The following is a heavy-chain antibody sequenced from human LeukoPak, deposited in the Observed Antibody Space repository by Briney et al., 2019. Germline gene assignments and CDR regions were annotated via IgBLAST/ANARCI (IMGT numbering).Heavy chain of an antibody. CDR1: GFTFSSYE. CDR2: ISSSGSTI. Sequence: PGGSLRLSCAASGFTFSSYEMNWVRQAPGKGLEWVSYISSSGSTILYSDSVKGRFTIYRDNAKNSLYLQMNSLRAEDTAVYYCARDRGVLRFLEWSRYAFDIWGQGTMVTVSS. V-gene: IGHV3-48*03. CDR3: ARDRGVLRFLEWSRYAFDI. J-gene: IGHJ3*02. D-gene: IGHD3-3*01.